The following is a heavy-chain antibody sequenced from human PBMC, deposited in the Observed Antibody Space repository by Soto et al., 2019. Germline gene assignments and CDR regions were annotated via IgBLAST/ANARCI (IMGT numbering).Heavy chain of an antibody. CDR2: IWYDGSNK. CDR1: GFTFSSYG. J-gene: IGHJ6*03. D-gene: IGHD2-2*01. CDR3: ARGGQDIVVVPAADTEPMDV. Sequence: GGSLRLSCAASGFTFSSYGMHWVRQAPGKGLEWVAVIWYDGSNKYYADSVKGRFTISRDNSKNTLYLQMNGLRAEDTAVYYCARGGQDIVVVPAADTEPMDVWGKGTTVTVSS. V-gene: IGHV3-33*01.